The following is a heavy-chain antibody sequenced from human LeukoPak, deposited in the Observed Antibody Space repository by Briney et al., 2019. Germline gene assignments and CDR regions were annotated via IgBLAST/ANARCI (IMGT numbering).Heavy chain of an antibody. V-gene: IGHV4-34*01. Sequence: PSETLSLTCAVYGGSFSGYYWSWVRQPPGKGLEWIGEINHSGSTNYNPSLKSRVTISVDTSKNQFSLKLSSVTAADTAVYYCARAYSLGAEHYYYMDVWGKGTTVTVSS. CDR1: GGSFSGYY. D-gene: IGHD6-13*01. CDR2: INHSGST. CDR3: ARAYSLGAEHYYYMDV. J-gene: IGHJ6*03.